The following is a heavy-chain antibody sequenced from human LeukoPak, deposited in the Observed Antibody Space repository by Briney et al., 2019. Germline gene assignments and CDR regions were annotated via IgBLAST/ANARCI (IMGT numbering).Heavy chain of an antibody. Sequence: SETLSLTCTVSGGSIGSSSYYWGWIRQPPGKGLEWIGSIYYSGSTYYNPSLKNRVTISVDTSKNQFSLKLSSVTAADTAVYYCARVIGSVGVVVAATIDYWGQGTLVTVSS. V-gene: IGHV4-39*07. J-gene: IGHJ4*02. CDR3: ARVIGSVGVVVAATIDY. CDR2: IYYSGST. CDR1: GGSIGSSSYY. D-gene: IGHD2-15*01.